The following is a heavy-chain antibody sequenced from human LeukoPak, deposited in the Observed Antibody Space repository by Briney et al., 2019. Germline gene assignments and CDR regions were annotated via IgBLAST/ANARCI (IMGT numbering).Heavy chain of an antibody. Sequence: SVKVSCKASGGTFSSYAISWVRQAPGQGLEWMGGIIPIFGTANYAQKFQGRVTITADESTSTAYMELSSLRSEDTAVYYCARRKVGATIAFDIWGQGTMVTVSP. CDR1: GGTFSSYA. V-gene: IGHV1-69*13. J-gene: IGHJ3*02. CDR2: IIPIFGTA. D-gene: IGHD1-26*01. CDR3: ARRKVGATIAFDI.